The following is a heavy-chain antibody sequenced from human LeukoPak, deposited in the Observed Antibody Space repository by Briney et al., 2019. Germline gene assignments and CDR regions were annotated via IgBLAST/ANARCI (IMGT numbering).Heavy chain of an antibody. J-gene: IGHJ4*02. CDR1: GFTFTSSA. CDR3: AAVQVGANYYFDY. V-gene: IGHV1-58*02. D-gene: IGHD1-26*01. Sequence: SVKVSCKASGFTFTSSAMQWVRQAGGQRLEWIGWIVVGSGNTNYAQKFQERVTITRDMSTSRAYMELSSLRSEDTAVYYCAAVQVGANYYFDYWGQGTLVTVSS. CDR2: IVVGSGNT.